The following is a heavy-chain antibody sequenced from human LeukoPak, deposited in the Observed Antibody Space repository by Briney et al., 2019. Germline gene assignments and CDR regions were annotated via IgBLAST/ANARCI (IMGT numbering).Heavy chain of an antibody. V-gene: IGHV3-48*01. D-gene: IGHD3-16*01. CDR2: ISSSSSTI. CDR3: ARSFDYVWGRD. CDR1: GFTLSTYT. Sequence: GGSLRLSCAAAGFTLSTYTMNWVRQAPGKGLQWFSYISSSSSTIYYADSVKGRFTISRDNAKNSLYLQMNSLRAEDTAVYYCARSFDYVWGRDWGQGTLVTVSS. J-gene: IGHJ4*02.